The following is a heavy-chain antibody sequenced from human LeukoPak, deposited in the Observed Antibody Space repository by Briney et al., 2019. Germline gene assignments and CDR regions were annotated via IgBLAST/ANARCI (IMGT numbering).Heavy chain of an antibody. J-gene: IGHJ4*02. CDR2: MNPNSGNT. CDR3: ARGQSRRFGELFGY. D-gene: IGHD3-10*01. Sequence: GASVKVSCKASGYNFTSYDINWVRQATGQGLEWMGWMNPNSGNTGHAQKFQGRVTMTRNTSISTAYMEPSSLRSEDTAVYFCARGQSRRFGELFGYWGQGTLVTVSS. V-gene: IGHV1-8*01. CDR1: GYNFTSYD.